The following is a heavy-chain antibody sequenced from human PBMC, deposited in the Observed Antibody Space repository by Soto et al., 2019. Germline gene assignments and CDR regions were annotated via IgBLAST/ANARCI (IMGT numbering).Heavy chain of an antibody. D-gene: IGHD3-10*01. CDR1: GGSVSSGSYY. V-gene: IGHV4-61*01. CDR2: IYYSGST. CDR3: ARSPITMVRGVLFDY. Sequence: QVQLQESGPGLVKPSETLSLTCTVSGGSVSSGSYYWSWIRQPPGKGLEWIGYIYYSGSTNYNPSLKSRVTIXGDXSXTQFSLKLSSVTAADTAVYYCARSPITMVRGVLFDYWGQGTLVTVSS. J-gene: IGHJ4*02.